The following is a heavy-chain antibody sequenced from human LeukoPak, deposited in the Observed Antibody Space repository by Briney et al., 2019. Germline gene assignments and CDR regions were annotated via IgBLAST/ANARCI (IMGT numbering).Heavy chain of an antibody. V-gene: IGHV1-69*13. D-gene: IGHD4-17*01. Sequence: SVKVSCKASGGTFISYAISWVRQAPGQGLEWMGGIIPIFGTANYAQKFQGRVTITADESTSTAYMELSSLRSEDTAVYYCASDYGDYVYYYYYGMDVWGQGTTVTVSS. CDR3: ASDYGDYVYYYYYGMDV. CDR1: GGTFISYA. J-gene: IGHJ6*02. CDR2: IIPIFGTA.